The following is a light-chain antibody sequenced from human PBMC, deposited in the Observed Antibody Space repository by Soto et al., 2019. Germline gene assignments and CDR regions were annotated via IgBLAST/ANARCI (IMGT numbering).Light chain of an antibody. CDR3: QQYGTSPLT. V-gene: IGKV3-20*01. CDR2: AAS. CDR1: QSVSSN. J-gene: IGKJ4*01. Sequence: ETELTQSPATLSVSPGERATLSCRASQSVSSNLAWYQQKPGQAPRLLIYAASSRATGIPDRFSGSRSGTDFTLTISRLEPEDFAVYHCQQYGTSPLTFGGGTKVDIK.